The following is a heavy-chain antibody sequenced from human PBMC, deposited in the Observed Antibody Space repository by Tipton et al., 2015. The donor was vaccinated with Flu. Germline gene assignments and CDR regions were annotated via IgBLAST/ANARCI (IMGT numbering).Heavy chain of an antibody. CDR3: TRAGSGYDLYWFDP. Sequence: SLRLSCTASGFTFGDYAMSWVRQAPGKGLKWVGFIRSKAYGGTTEYAASVKGRFTISRDDSKSIAYLQMNSLKTEDTAVYYCTRAGSGYDLYWFDPWGQGTLVTVSS. CDR2: IRSKAYGGTT. CDR1: GFTFGDYA. D-gene: IGHD5-12*01. J-gene: IGHJ5*02. V-gene: IGHV3-49*04.